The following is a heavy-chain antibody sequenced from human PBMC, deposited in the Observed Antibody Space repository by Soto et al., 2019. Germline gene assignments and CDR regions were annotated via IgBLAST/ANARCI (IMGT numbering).Heavy chain of an antibody. CDR1: GFTFSSYG. CDR2: ISYDGSNK. D-gene: IGHD4-17*01. Sequence: VGSLRLSCAASGFTFSSYGMHWVRQAPGKGLEWVAVISYDGSNKYYADSVKGRFTISRDNSKNTLYLQMNSLRAEDTAVYYCAKCRTTVTTYYFDYWAQGTLVPVSS. CDR3: AKCRTTVTTYYFDY. J-gene: IGHJ4*02. V-gene: IGHV3-30*18.